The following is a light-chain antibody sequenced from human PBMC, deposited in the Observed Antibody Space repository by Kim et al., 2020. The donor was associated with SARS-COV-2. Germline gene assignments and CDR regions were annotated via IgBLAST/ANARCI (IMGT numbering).Light chain of an antibody. CDR3: YSAADNNRV. CDR1: VLAKKY. CDR2: KDS. J-gene: IGLJ3*02. V-gene: IGLV3-27*01. Sequence: SYELTQPSSVSVSPGQTARITCSGDVLAKKYARWFQQKPGQAPVLVINKDSERPSGIPERFSGSSSGTTVTLTISGAQVEDEADYYCYSAADNNRVFGGGTQLTVL.